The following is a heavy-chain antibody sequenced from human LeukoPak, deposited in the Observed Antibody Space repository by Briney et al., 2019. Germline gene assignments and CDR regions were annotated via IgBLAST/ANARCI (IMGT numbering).Heavy chain of an antibody. CDR2: ISSSSDAI. V-gene: IGHV3-48*01. J-gene: IGHJ4*02. CDR3: AKSREYSSSPGFFDY. D-gene: IGHD6-13*01. CDR1: GFTFNSYS. Sequence: GGSLRLSCAASGFTFNSYSMNWVRQAPGKGLEWISYISSSSDAIYYADSVKGRFTISRDNAKSSLYLQMNSLRAEDTAVYYCAKSREYSSSPGFFDYWGQGTLVTVSS.